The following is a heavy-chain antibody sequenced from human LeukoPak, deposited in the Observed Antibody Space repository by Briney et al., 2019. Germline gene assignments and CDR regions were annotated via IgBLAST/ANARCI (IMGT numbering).Heavy chain of an antibody. V-gene: IGHV4-30-2*01. CDR1: GGSISSGGYY. CDR2: IYHSGST. J-gene: IGHJ4*02. Sequence: SQTLSLTCTVSGGSISSGGYYWSWIRQPPGKGLEWIGYIYHSGSTYYNPSLKSRVTISVDRSKNQFSLKLSSVTAADTAVHYCARGRLDYFDYWGQGTLVTVSS. CDR3: ARGRLDYFDY.